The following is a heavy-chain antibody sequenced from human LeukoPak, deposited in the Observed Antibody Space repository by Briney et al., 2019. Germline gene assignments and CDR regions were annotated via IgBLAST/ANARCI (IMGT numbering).Heavy chain of an antibody. J-gene: IGHJ6*03. D-gene: IGHD2-2*01. CDR2: INPNSGGT. Sequence: ASVKVSCKASGYTFTGYYMHWVRRAPGQGLEWMGWINPNSGGTNYAQKFQGRVTMTRDTSISTAYMELSRLRSDDTAVYYCSSTSSTSYYYYYMDVWGKGTTVTVSS. V-gene: IGHV1-2*02. CDR1: GYTFTGYY. CDR3: SSTSSTSYYYYYMDV.